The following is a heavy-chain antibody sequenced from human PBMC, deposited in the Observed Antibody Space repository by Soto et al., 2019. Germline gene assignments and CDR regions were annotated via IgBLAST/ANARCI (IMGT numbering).Heavy chain of an antibody. J-gene: IGHJ3*02. V-gene: IGHV3-9*01. CDR2: ISWNSATI. CDR3: AKAQGDI. CDR1: GFTFDDYA. Sequence: VQLVESGGGLVQPGRSLRLSCVASGFTFDDYAMHWVRQAPGQGLEWVSGISWNSATIVYADSVKGRFTLSRDNAKNPLYLQITRLRAEDTTLYYCAKAQGDIWGQGTIVTVSA.